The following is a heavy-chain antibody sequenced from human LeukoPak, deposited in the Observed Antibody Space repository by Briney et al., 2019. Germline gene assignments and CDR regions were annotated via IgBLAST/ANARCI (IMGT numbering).Heavy chain of an antibody. CDR3: ARYSSSTTPKFDY. J-gene: IGHJ4*02. Sequence: ASETLSLTCTVSGGSISSSSYYWSWIRQPPGKGLEWIGYIYYSGSTNYNPSLKSRVTISVDTSKNQFFLKLSSVTAADTAVYYCARYSSSTTPKFDYWGQGTLVTVSS. D-gene: IGHD6-13*01. CDR2: IYYSGST. V-gene: IGHV4-61*01. CDR1: GGSISSSSYY.